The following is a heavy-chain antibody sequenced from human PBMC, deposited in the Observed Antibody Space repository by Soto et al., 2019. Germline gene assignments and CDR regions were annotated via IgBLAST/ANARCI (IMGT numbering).Heavy chain of an antibody. J-gene: IGHJ3*02. CDR2: ISGSGDST. CDR3: VKGAGASHDAFDI. Sequence: EVQLLESGGGLVQPGGSLRLSCAASGFTFSSYAMNWVRQAPGKGLEWVSTISGSGDSTYYADSVKGRFTIPRDNSKNTLYLQMNSLRAEDTAICYCVKGAGASHDAFDIWGQGTMVTVSS. D-gene: IGHD3-10*01. CDR1: GFTFSSYA. V-gene: IGHV3-23*01.